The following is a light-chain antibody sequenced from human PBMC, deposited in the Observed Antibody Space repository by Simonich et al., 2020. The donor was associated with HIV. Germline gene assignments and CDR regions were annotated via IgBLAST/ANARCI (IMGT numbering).Light chain of an antibody. CDR1: SSDVGDYNY. J-gene: IGLJ2*01. Sequence: QSALTQPASVSGSPGQSITISCTGTSSDVGDYNYVSWYQQHPGKAPKLMIYNVSKRPSGVSNRFSGSKSGNTASLTISGLQAEDEADYYCSSYTSTSTDVVFGGGTKLTVL. V-gene: IGLV2-14*03. CDR2: NVS. CDR3: SSYTSTSTDVV.